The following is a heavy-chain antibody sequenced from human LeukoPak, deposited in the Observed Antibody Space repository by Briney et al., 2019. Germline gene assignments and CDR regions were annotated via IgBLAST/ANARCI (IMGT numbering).Heavy chain of an antibody. CDR2: INSDGSST. J-gene: IGHJ4*02. CDR1: GYTFSNYW. D-gene: IGHD1-1*01. Sequence: GGSLSLSCAASGYTFSNYWMHWVRQAPAKGLVWVSRINSDGSSTSYADSVKGRFTISRDNAKSTLYLQMNSLRAEDTALYYCATNVDTTDDYWGQGTLVTVSS. V-gene: IGHV3-74*01. CDR3: ATNVDTTDDY.